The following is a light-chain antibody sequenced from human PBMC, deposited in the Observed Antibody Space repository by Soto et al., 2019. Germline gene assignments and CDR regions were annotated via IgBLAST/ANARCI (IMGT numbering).Light chain of an antibody. J-gene: IGLJ1*01. Sequence: QSALTQPASVSGSPGQSITISCTGTSSDVGSYNLVSWYQQHPGKAPKLMIYEGSKRPSGVSNRFSGSKSGNTASLTISGLQAEDEAAYYCCSYAGSSTYVLGTGTKV. CDR3: CSYAGSSTYV. V-gene: IGLV2-23*01. CDR1: SSDVGSYNL. CDR2: EGS.